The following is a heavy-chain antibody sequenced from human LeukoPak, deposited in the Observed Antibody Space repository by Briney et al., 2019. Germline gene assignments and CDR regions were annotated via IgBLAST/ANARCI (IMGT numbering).Heavy chain of an antibody. CDR1: GDSISSYY. CDR2: IYYTGST. V-gene: IGHV4-59*01. CDR3: ARRNWYFDL. Sequence: SETLSLTCTVSGDSISSYYWTWIRQPPGKGLEWIGYIYYTGSTNYNPSLRSRVTISVDTSKNQFSLKLSSVTAADTAVYYCARRNWYFDLWGRGTLVTVSS. J-gene: IGHJ2*01.